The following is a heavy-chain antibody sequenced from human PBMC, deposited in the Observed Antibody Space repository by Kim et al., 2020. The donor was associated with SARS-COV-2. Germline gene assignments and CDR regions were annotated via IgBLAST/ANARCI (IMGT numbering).Heavy chain of an antibody. CDR3: TRGPQTDAFDL. J-gene: IGHJ3*01. Sequence: SETLSLTCTVSGDSISSFSWSWIRQPPWKGLEWIGYVYYTGSTHYSDSLQSRVTISRDTSKNQFSLRLTSVTAADTAVYFCTRGPQTDAFDLWGQGTMVTVS. CDR2: VYYTGST. V-gene: IGHV4-59*08. CDR1: GDSISSFS.